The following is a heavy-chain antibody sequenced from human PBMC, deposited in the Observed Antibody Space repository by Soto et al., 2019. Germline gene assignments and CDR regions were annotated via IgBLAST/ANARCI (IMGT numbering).Heavy chain of an antibody. CDR1: GGTFSSYA. J-gene: IGHJ2*01. CDR2: IIPIFGTA. V-gene: IGHV1-69*01. D-gene: IGHD3-22*01. Sequence: QVQLVQSGAEVKKPGSSVKVSCKASGGTFSSYAISWVRQAPGQGLEWMGGIIPIFGTANYAQKFQGRVTITPDESTSTAYMGLGSLRSEDTAVYYWASLDYYDVSSYLVTDELWYFELWGRGTLVTVSS. CDR3: ASLDYYDVSSYLVTDELWYFEL.